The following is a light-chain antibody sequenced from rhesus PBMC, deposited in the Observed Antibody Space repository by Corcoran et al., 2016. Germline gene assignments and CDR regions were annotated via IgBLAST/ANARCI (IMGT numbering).Light chain of an antibody. CDR2: RSS. CDR1: QGISNW. CDR3: QQHDNSPYS. V-gene: IGKV1-69*01. J-gene: IGKJ2*01. Sequence: DIQMTQSPSSLSASVGDRVTITCRASQGISNWLDWYQQKPGKGPKLLIYRSSNLETGVPSRFSGSGSGTDFTLTISSLQPEDIATYYCQQHDNSPYSFGQGTKVEIK.